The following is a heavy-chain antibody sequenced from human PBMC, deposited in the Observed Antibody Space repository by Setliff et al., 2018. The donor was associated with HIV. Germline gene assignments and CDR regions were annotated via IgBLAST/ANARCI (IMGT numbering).Heavy chain of an antibody. Sequence: GASVKVSCKASGYAFTSQFIHWVRQAPGQGLEWVGWINIYTGDRTYADNFQYRVTMTADTSTSTVYMELRHLRSDDTAVYYCARDSSASRTPPLHWGQGTLVTVSS. J-gene: IGHJ4*02. V-gene: IGHV1-18*01. CDR2: INIYTGDR. D-gene: IGHD2-15*01. CDR3: ARDSSASRTPPLH. CDR1: GYAFTSQF.